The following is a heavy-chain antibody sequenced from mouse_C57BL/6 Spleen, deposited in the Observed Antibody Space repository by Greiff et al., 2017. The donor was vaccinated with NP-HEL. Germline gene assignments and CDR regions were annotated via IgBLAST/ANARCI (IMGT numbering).Heavy chain of an antibody. CDR1: GYTFTSYW. CDR3: ARYAMDY. J-gene: IGHJ4*01. CDR2: INPSNGGT. V-gene: IGHV1-53*01. Sequence: QVQLQQPGTEQVKPGASVKLSCKASGYTFTSYWMHWVKQRPGQGLEWIGKINPSNGGTNYNEKFKNKATLTVDKSSSTAYMQLSSLTSEDSAVYYCARYAMDYWGQGTSVTVSS.